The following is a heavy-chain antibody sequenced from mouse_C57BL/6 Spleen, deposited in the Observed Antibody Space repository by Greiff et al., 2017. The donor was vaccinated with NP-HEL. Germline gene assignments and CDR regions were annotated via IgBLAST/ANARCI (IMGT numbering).Heavy chain of an antibody. D-gene: IGHD1-1*01. CDR3: ARAPSSYGDY. Sequence: VQLQQPGAELVMPGASVKLSSKASGYTFTSYWMHWVKQRPGQGLEWIGEIDPSDSYTNYNQKFKGKSTLTVDKSSSPAYMQLSSLTSEDSAVYSCARAPSSYGDYWGQGTSVTVSS. J-gene: IGHJ4*01. CDR2: IDPSDSYT. V-gene: IGHV1-69*01. CDR1: GYTFTSYW.